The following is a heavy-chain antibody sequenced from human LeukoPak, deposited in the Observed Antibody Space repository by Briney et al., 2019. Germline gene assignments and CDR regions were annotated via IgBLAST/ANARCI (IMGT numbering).Heavy chain of an antibody. J-gene: IGHJ4*02. CDR3: AGVGGYYLYYFDS. CDR1: GGSISSGGYY. V-gene: IGHV4-31*11. D-gene: IGHD3-22*01. Sequence: TLSLTCAVSGGSISSGGYYWSWIRQHPGKGLEWIGYIYYSGSTDYNPSLKSRVTISMDTSKNQFSLKLSSVTAADTAVYYCAGVGGYYLYYFDSWGQGALVTVSS. CDR2: IYYSGST.